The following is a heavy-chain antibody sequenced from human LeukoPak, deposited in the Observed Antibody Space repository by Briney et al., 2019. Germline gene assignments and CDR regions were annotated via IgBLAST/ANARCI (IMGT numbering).Heavy chain of an antibody. CDR2: IGTAGDT. J-gene: IGHJ6*02. V-gene: IGHV3-13*01. CDR3: AKATDYYYYYGMDV. Sequence: PGGSLRLSCAASGFTFSSYDMHWVRQATGKGLEWVSAIGTAGDTYYPGSVKGRFTISRENAKNSLYLQMNSLRAEDTAVYYCAKATDYYYYYGMDVWGQGTTVTVSS. CDR1: GFTFSSYD.